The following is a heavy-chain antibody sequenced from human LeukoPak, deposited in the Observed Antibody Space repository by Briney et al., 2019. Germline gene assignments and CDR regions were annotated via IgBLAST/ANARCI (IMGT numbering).Heavy chain of an antibody. D-gene: IGHD3-22*01. V-gene: IGHV1-69*01. CDR2: IIPIFGTA. CDR1: GGTFSSYA. Sequence: SVKVSCKASGGTFSSYAIGWVRQAPGQGLEWMGGIIPIFGTANYAQKFQGRVTITADGSTSTAYMELSSLRSEDTAVYYCARVENYYDSSGYYLQFDYWGQGTLVTVSS. CDR3: ARVENYYDSSGYYLQFDY. J-gene: IGHJ4*02.